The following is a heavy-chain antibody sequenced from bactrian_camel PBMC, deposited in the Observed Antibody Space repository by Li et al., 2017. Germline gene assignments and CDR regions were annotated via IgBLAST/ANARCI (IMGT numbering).Heavy chain of an antibody. J-gene: IGHJ7*01. Sequence: VQLVESGGGSVQAGGSLRLSCSVSGITLYDSDIGWYRQIRDKCEFVSRIKSTGDAYYSDSAKGRFTISADSAKNTVYLQMNSLKPEDTAVYYCAADFARRSPPRWKDLRLCGYEMDYWGEGTQVTVS. V-gene: IGHV3S63*01. D-gene: IGHD3*01. CDR1: GITLYDSD. CDR2: IKSTGDA.